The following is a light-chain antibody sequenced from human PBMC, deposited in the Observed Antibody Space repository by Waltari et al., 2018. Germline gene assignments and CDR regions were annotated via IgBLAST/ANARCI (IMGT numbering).Light chain of an antibody. CDR2: KVS. Sequence: VVMTQSPLSLPVTLGQPASISCRSSQSLVYSDGNTYLNWFQQRPGQSPRRLIYKVSIRDSGVPDRFSCSVSGTDFTLKISRVEAEDVGVYYCMQCTHWPGYTFGQGTKLKIK. CDR3: MQCTHWPGYT. V-gene: IGKV2-30*01. J-gene: IGKJ2*01. CDR1: QSLVYSDGNTY.